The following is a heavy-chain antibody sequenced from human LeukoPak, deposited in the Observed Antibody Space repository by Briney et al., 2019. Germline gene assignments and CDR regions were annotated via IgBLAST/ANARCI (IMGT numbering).Heavy chain of an antibody. CDR2: ISWNSGSI. D-gene: IGHD4-17*01. CDR1: GFTFDDYA. CDR3: ARAVRGLDY. Sequence: GGSLRLSCAASGFTFDDYAMHWVRQAPGKGLEWVSGISWNSGSIGYADSVKGRFTISRDNAKNSLYLQMNSLRDEDTAVYYCARAVRGLDYWGQGTLVTVSS. J-gene: IGHJ4*02. V-gene: IGHV3-9*01.